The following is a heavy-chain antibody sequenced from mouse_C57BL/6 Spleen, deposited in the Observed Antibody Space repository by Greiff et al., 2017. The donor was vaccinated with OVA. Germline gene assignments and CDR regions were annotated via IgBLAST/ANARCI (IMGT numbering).Heavy chain of an antibody. D-gene: IGHD1-1*01. CDR2: IYPGSGNT. Sequence: QVHVKQSGAELVRPGASVKLSCKASGYTFTDYYINWVKQRPGQGLEWIARIYPGSGNTYYNEKFKGKATLTAEKSSSTAYMQLSSLTSEDSAVYFCAREGYYGSSFWYFDVWGTGTTVTVSS. V-gene: IGHV1-76*01. CDR3: AREGYYGSSFWYFDV. J-gene: IGHJ1*03. CDR1: GYTFTDYY.